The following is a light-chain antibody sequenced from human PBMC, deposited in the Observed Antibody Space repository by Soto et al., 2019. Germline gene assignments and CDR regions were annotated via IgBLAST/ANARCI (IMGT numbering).Light chain of an antibody. CDR3: SSYAGSNNLEV. CDR2: AVS. CDR1: SSDVGGYNY. J-gene: IGLJ2*01. Sequence: QSALTQPPSASGSPGQSVTISCTGTSSDVGGYNYVSWYQQHPGKAPKLMIYAVSKRPSGVPDRFSGSKSGNTASLTVSGLQVEDEADYYCSSYAGSNNLEVFGGGTKLTVL. V-gene: IGLV2-8*01.